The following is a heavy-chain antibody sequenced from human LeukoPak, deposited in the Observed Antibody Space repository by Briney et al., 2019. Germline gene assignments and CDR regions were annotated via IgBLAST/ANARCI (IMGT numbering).Heavy chain of an antibody. D-gene: IGHD4-11*01. CDR2: ISSSGGSI. CDR3: ARTYSNYVDS. V-gene: IGHV3-11*01. Sequence: PGGSLSLSCAASGFTFSDYYMSWIRQAPGKGLEWVSYISSSGGSIYYADSVNGRFTISRDNAKNSLYLQMHSLRAEDTAVYFCARTYSNYVDSWGQGTLVTVSS. J-gene: IGHJ4*02. CDR1: GFTFSDYY.